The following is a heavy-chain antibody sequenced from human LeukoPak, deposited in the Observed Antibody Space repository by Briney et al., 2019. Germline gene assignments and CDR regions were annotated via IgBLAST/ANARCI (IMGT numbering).Heavy chain of an antibody. J-gene: IGHJ5*01. D-gene: IGHD6-19*01. Sequence: SETLSLTCTVSGVSISTIGYYWGWIRQPPGKGLEWIGSIYYSGITYYNPSLKSRVTISIDTSNNQFSLTLSSVTAADTAFYYCARDPKSAVAADWFDPWGQGTLVTVSS. V-gene: IGHV4-39*07. CDR3: ARDPKSAVAADWFDP. CDR2: IYYSGIT. CDR1: GVSISTIGYY.